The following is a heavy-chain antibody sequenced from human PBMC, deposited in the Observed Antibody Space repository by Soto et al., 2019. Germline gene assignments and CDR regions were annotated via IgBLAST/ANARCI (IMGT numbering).Heavy chain of an antibody. Sequence: PGGSLRLSCAASGFTFSDYYMSWIRQAPGKGLEWVSYISSSGSTIYYADSVKGRFTISRDNAKNSLYLQMNSLRAEDTAVYYCATAHYYYDSSGIDYWGQGTLVTVSS. D-gene: IGHD3-22*01. CDR3: ATAHYYYDSSGIDY. V-gene: IGHV3-11*01. J-gene: IGHJ4*02. CDR2: ISSSGSTI. CDR1: GFTFSDYY.